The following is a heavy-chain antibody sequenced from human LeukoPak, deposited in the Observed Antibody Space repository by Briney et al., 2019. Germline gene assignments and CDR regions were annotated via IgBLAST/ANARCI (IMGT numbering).Heavy chain of an antibody. V-gene: IGHV4-61*08. D-gene: IGHD1-1*01. CDR3: VRGPTRYYFDY. CDR2: IHYSGST. Sequence: SETLSLTCTVSGGSISSGGYYWSWIRQHPGKGLEWIGYIHYSGSTYYNPSLKSRVTISLDTSNNQFSLKLSFVTTADTAVYFCVRGPTRYYFDYWGQGTLVTVSS. J-gene: IGHJ4*02. CDR1: GGSISSGGYY.